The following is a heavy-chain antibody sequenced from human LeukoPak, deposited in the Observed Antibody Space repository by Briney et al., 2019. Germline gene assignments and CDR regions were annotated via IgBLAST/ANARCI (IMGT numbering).Heavy chain of an antibody. CDR1: GGSISSSSYY. CDR3: ARISRYSSGRGYYMDV. D-gene: IGHD6-19*01. V-gene: IGHV4-39*01. J-gene: IGHJ6*03. CDR2: IYYSGST. Sequence: SETLSLTCTVSGGSISSSSYYWGWIRQPPGKGLEWIGSIYYSGSTYYNPSLKSRVTISVDTSKNQLSLKLSSVTAADTAVYYCARISRYSSGRGYYMDVWGKGTTVTVSS.